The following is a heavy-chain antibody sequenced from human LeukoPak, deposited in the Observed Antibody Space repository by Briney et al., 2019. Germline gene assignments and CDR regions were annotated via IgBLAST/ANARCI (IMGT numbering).Heavy chain of an antibody. CDR3: ARDRGNSGGWHPFFDY. CDR1: GYTYSSHG. D-gene: IGHD6-19*01. Sequence: ASVKVSCKASGYTYSSHGITWVRQAPGQGLEWMGWISAYNGDTRYAQNFQGRVTMTTDKPTSTAYMELKSLRSDDTAVYYCARDRGNSGGWHPFFDYWGQGTLVTVSS. CDR2: ISAYNGDT. V-gene: IGHV1-18*01. J-gene: IGHJ4*02.